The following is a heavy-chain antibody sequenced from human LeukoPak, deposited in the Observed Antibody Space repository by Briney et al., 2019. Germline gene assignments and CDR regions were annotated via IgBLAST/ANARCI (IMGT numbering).Heavy chain of an antibody. CDR1: GFTFSSYG. V-gene: IGHV3-48*02. J-gene: IGHJ3*02. CDR3: ARGQGSGRSAFDN. D-gene: IGHD1-26*01. CDR2: ISSSSSAI. Sequence: QAGGSLRLSCAGSGFTFSSYGMNWVRQAPGKGLEWVSYISSSSSAIYYADSVKGRSTISRDDAENSLFLQLNSLRDEDTAVYFCARGQGSGRSAFDNWGQGTMVTVSS.